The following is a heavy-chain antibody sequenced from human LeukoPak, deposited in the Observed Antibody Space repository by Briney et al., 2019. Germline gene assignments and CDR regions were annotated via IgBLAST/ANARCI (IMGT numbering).Heavy chain of an antibody. D-gene: IGHD1/OR15-1a*01. Sequence: ASVKVSCKASGYTFTDYYMHWVRQAPGQGLDSVGWINTTSGATNYAQKFQGRVTMTRDTSNNTSYMELSNLRSDDTAVYYCAREFRTTTWSFDAFDLWGQGTMVTVSS. J-gene: IGHJ3*01. CDR1: GYTFTDYY. CDR3: AREFRTTTWSFDAFDL. CDR2: INTTSGAT. V-gene: IGHV1-2*02.